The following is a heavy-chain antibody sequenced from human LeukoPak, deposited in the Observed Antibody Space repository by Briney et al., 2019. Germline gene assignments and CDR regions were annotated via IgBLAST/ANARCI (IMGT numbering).Heavy chain of an antibody. CDR3: ARRAGAYSHPYDY. J-gene: IGHJ4*02. CDR2: ITSSSSYI. V-gene: IGHV3-21*04. CDR1: GFTFSRYT. D-gene: IGHD4/OR15-4a*01. Sequence: PGGSLRLSCAASGFTFSRYTMNWVRQAPGKGLEWVSSITSSSSYIYYSDSVKGRFTISRDNSKDTLYLQMNSLRAEDTAVYYCARRAGAYSHPYDYWGQGTLVTVSS.